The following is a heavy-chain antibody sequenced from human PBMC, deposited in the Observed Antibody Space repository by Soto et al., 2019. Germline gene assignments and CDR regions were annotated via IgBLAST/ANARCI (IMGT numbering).Heavy chain of an antibody. D-gene: IGHD1-26*01. CDR2: INHSGST. V-gene: IGHV4-34*01. J-gene: IGHJ4*02. Sequence: ETLSLTCAVYGGSFSGYYWSWIRQPPGKGLEWIGEINHSGSTNYNPSLKSRVTISVDTSKNQFSLKLSSVTAADTAVYYCAIPGGGSYLFDYWGQGTLVTVSS. CDR3: AIPGGGSYLFDY. CDR1: GGSFSGYY.